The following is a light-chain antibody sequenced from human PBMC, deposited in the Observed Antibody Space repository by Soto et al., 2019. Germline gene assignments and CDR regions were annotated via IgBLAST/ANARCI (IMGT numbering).Light chain of an antibody. CDR3: QTWGTGIHWV. Sequence: QSVLTQSPSASASLGASVKLTCTLSSGHSSYAIAGHQQQPEKGPRYLMKLNSDGSHSKGDGIPDRFSGSSSGAERYLTISSLQSEDEADYYCQTWGTGIHWVFGGGTKLTVL. CDR2: LNSDGSH. CDR1: SGHSSYA. J-gene: IGLJ3*02. V-gene: IGLV4-69*01.